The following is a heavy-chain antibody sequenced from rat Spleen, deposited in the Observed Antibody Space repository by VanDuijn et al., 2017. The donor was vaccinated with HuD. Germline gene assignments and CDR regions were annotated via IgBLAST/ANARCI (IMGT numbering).Heavy chain of an antibody. CDR2: IIYDGVTT. J-gene: IGHJ2*01. V-gene: IGHV5-20*01. Sequence: EVQLVESGGGLVQPGRSLKLSCAASGFTFSDYNMAWVRQAPKKGLEWVATIIYDGVTTYYRDSVKGRFTISRDNAKSSLHLQMDSLRSEDTATYYCTTEPGYNSYFAYWGQGVMVTVSS. D-gene: IGHD1-4*01. CDR3: TTEPGYNSYFAY. CDR1: GFTFSDYN.